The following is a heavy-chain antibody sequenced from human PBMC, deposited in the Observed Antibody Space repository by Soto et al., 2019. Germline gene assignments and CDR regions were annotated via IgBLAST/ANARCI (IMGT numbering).Heavy chain of an antibody. V-gene: IGHV4-31*03. CDR2: IYYSGTK. Sequence: SETLSLTCTVSGDSINNGDCYWSWLRQLPGKGLEWIGYIYYSGTKYYNPSLKSRVSMSVDTSKNQFSLNLTSVTAADTAVYYCAREKEDDSGDYNAFDVWGQGTVVTVSS. D-gene: IGHD4-17*01. CDR1: GDSINNGDCY. CDR3: AREKEDDSGDYNAFDV. J-gene: IGHJ3*01.